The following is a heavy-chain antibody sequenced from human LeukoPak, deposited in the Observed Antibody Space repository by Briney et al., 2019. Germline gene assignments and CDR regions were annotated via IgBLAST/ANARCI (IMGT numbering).Heavy chain of an antibody. Sequence: ASVKVSCKASGYTFTSYGINWVRQAPGQGLEWMGWISAYNGNTKHAQKLQGRVTMTTDTSTSTAYMELRSLRSDDTAVYYCAREEADYDILTGYYNPMEYFDYWGQGTLVTVSS. CDR1: GYTFTSYG. J-gene: IGHJ4*02. D-gene: IGHD3-9*01. CDR3: AREEADYDILTGYYNPMEYFDY. CDR2: ISAYNGNT. V-gene: IGHV1-18*01.